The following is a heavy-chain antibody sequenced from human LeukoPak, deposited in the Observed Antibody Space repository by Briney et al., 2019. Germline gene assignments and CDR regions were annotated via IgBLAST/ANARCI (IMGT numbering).Heavy chain of an antibody. D-gene: IGHD4-17*01. Sequence: PSETLSLTCTVSGGSIADTSYYWNWIRQHPGKGLEWIGYIYYSGSTYYNPSLKSRVTISVDTSKNHFSLKLSSVTAADTAVYYCARIYGDYGPFDYWGQGTLVTVSS. J-gene: IGHJ4*02. CDR3: ARIYGDYGPFDY. CDR1: GGSIADTSYY. V-gene: IGHV4-31*03. CDR2: IYYSGST.